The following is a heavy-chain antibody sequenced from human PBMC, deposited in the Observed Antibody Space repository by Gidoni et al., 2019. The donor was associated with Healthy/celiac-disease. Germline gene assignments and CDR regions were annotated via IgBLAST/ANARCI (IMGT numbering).Heavy chain of an antibody. CDR3: ASGDCTNGVCYDGAFDI. Sequence: QVQLVQSGAEVKKPGASVKVSCKASGYTFPSYGISWVRQAPGQGLEWMGWISAYNGNTNYAQKLQGRVTMTTDTSTSTAYMELRSLRSDDTAVYYCASGDCTNGVCYDGAFDIWGQGTMVTVSS. J-gene: IGHJ3*02. CDR2: ISAYNGNT. CDR1: GYTFPSYG. D-gene: IGHD2-8*01. V-gene: IGHV1-18*01.